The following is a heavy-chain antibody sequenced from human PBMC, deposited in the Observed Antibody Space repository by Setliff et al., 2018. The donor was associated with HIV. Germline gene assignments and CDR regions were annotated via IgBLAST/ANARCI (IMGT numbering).Heavy chain of an antibody. D-gene: IGHD2-21*02. V-gene: IGHV4-59*01. CDR1: SDSISSSY. CDR2: VHHSGST. Sequence: ETLSLTCTVSSDSISSSYWTWIRQPPGQGLEWIGYVHHSGSTKYNASLRSRVTMSVDTSKNLFSLTLRSVTAADTAVYYCASAGPYCGHDCPYNWLTPWGQGTLVTVSS. J-gene: IGHJ5*02. CDR3: ASAGPYCGHDCPYNWLTP.